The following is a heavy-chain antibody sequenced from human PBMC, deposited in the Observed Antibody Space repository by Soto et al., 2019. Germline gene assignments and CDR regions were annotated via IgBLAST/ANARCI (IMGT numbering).Heavy chain of an antibody. D-gene: IGHD2-21*01. CDR3: AKESGGERYAAYFDL. CDR2: ISAGGNTK. J-gene: IGHJ4*02. V-gene: IGHV3-30*18. Sequence: QVQLVESGGGVVQPGTSLRLACAASGFTLSNIGMQWVRQAPGKGLEWVAVISAGGNTKYYADSVKGRFNISRDNSKNTVFLQMNSLRTEDTAVYYCAKESGGERYAAYFDLWGQGTLVTVSA. CDR1: GFTLSNIG.